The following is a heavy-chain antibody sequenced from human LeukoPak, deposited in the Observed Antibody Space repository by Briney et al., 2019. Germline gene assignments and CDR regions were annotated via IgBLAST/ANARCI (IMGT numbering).Heavy chain of an antibody. Sequence: GGSLSLSCAASGFTFSSYSMNWVRQAPGKGLEWVSSISSSSSYIYYADSVKGRFTISRDNAKNSLYLQMNSLRAEDTAVYYCARGILGYCSSTSCYHWFDPWGQGTLVTVSS. V-gene: IGHV3-21*01. CDR1: GFTFSSYS. CDR3: ARGILGYCSSTSCYHWFDP. D-gene: IGHD2-2*01. J-gene: IGHJ5*02. CDR2: ISSSSSYI.